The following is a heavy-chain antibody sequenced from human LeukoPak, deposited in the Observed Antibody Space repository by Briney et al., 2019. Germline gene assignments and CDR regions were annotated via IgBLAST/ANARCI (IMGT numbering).Heavy chain of an antibody. J-gene: IGHJ4*02. CDR3: AKDIYGGNWPNDY. CDR1: GFTFSSYG. Sequence: GGSLRLSCAASGFTFSSYGMHWVRQAPGKGLEWVAIISFDGNNKYYADSVKGRFTISRDNSKNTLYLQMNSLRVEDTAVYYCAKDIYGGNWPNDYWGQGTLVTVSS. CDR2: ISFDGNNK. V-gene: IGHV3-30*18. D-gene: IGHD4-23*01.